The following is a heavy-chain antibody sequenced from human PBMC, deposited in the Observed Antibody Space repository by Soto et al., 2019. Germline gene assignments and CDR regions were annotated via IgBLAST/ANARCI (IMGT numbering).Heavy chain of an antibody. D-gene: IGHD6-13*01. V-gene: IGHV4-39*01. CDR1: GGSISSSSYY. CDR3: ARLQGAVAAGQPEVGYYFDY. CDR2: IYYSGST. Sequence: SETLSLTCTVSGGSISSSSYYWGWIRQPPGKGLEWIGSIYYSGSTYYNPSLKSRVTISVDTSKNQFSLKLSSVTAADTAVYYCARLQGAVAAGQPEVGYYFDYWGQGTLVTVSS. J-gene: IGHJ4*02.